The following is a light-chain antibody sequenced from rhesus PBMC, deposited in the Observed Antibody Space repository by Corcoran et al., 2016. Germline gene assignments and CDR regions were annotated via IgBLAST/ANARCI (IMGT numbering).Light chain of an antibody. Sequence: DIQMTQSPSSLSASVGDRVTITCRASENVNNYLNWYQQKPGKAPKLLIYKAPTLQSGVPSRFSGSGSGTDYTFTISSLQPEDVATYYCQHGYGTPLTFGGGTKVEIK. J-gene: IGKJ4*01. V-gene: IGKV1-74*01. CDR2: KAP. CDR3: QHGYGTPLT. CDR1: ENVNNY.